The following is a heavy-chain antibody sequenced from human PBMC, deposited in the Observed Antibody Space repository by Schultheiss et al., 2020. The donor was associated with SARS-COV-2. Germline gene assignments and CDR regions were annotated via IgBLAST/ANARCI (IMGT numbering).Heavy chain of an antibody. CDR3: ARGAYGDYY. Sequence: SETLSLTCAVSGGSISSGGYYWSWIRQHPGKGLEWIGYIYHSGSTYYNPSLKSRVTISVDRSKNQFSLKLSSVTAADTAVYYCARGAYGDYYWGQGTLVTVSS. J-gene: IGHJ4*02. D-gene: IGHD4-17*01. CDR2: IYHSGST. CDR1: GGSISSGGYY. V-gene: IGHV4-30-2*02.